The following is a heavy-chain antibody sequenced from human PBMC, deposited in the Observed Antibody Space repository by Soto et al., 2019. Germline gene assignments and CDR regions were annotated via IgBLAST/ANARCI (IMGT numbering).Heavy chain of an antibody. CDR2: IYHSGST. J-gene: IGHJ5*02. Sequence: PSETLSLTCTVSNGSISTYSWSWIRQPPGKGLEWIGYIYHSGSTYYNPSLKSRVTISVDRSKNQFSLELSSVTAADTAVYYCARLNYGSESYNWFDPWGQGTLVTVSS. D-gene: IGHD3-10*01. CDR3: ARLNYGSESYNWFDP. V-gene: IGHV4-30-2*01. CDR1: NGSISTYS.